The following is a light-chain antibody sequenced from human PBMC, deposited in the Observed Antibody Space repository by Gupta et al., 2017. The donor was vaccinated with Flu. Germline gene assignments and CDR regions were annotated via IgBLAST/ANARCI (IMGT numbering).Light chain of an antibody. J-gene: IGKJ1*01. CDR1: QRTNNY. V-gene: IGKV1-39*01. CDR3: QTSYSTTSA. CDR2: AAS. Sequence: PSSLSASVGDRVTITCRASQRTNNYVNGYQQKPGKAPKLRSYAASSLQSGVPSRGSGSGSGTDFTLTISSLQPEDFATYYCQTSYSTTSAFGQGTRVEIK.